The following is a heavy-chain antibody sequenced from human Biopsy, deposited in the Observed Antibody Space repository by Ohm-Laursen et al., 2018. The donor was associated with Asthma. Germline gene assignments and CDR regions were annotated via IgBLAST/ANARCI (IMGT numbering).Heavy chain of an antibody. CDR3: LRDTLGYYFDI. CDR1: GRHFGSYN. J-gene: IGHJ4*02. CDR2: ITFDGSTQ. Sequence: SLRLSCAASGRHFGSYNMHWARQAPGKGLEWVAVITFDGSTQHYGDSVKGRFTISRDNSKNMLLLQMNSLRAEDTAVYYCLRDTLGYYFDIWGQGTQVTVSS. D-gene: IGHD6-13*01. V-gene: IGHV3-30-3*01.